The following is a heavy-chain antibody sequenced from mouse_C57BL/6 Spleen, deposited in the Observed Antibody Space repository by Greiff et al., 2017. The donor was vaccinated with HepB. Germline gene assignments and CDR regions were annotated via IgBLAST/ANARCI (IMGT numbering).Heavy chain of an antibody. CDR2: IHPNSGST. CDR1: GYTFTSYW. V-gene: IGHV1-64*01. CDR3: ATPNWDGNY. D-gene: IGHD4-1*01. J-gene: IGHJ2*01. Sequence: VQLKQPGAELVKPGASVKLSCKASGYTFTSYWMHWVKQRPGQGLEWIGMIHPNSGSTNYNEKFKSKATLTVDKSSSTAYMQLSSLTSEDSAVYYCATPNWDGNYWGQGTTLTVSS.